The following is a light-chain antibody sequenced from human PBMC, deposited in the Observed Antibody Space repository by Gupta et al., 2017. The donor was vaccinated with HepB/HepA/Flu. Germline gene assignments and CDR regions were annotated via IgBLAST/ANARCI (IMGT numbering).Light chain of an antibody. CDR1: KLGDKY. Sequence: SYELTQPPSVSVSPGPPPRITCSGDKLGDKYACWYQQKPGQSPVLVIYQDSKRPSGIPERFAGSNSGNTATPTISRTQAMDEADYYCQAWDSSTVVFGGGTKLTVL. CDR3: QAWDSSTVV. J-gene: IGLJ2*01. CDR2: QDS. V-gene: IGLV3-1*01.